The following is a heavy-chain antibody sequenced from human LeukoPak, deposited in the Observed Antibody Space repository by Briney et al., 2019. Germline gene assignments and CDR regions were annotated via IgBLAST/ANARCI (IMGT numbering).Heavy chain of an antibody. V-gene: IGHV4-34*01. CDR1: GGSISSYY. CDR3: ARGDRSGWYVARY. CDR2: ISHGGSP. J-gene: IGHJ4*02. D-gene: IGHD6-19*01. Sequence: PSETLSLTCTVSGGSISSYYWSWIRQPPGKGLEWIGEISHGGSPNYNPSLKSRVAMSVDTSKNQFSLRLSSVTAADTAVYYCARGDRSGWYVARYWGQGTLVTVSS.